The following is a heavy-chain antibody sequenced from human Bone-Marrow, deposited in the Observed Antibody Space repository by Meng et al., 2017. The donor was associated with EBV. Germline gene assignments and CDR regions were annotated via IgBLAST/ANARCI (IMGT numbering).Heavy chain of an antibody. D-gene: IGHD3-10*01. CDR1: GRQVGGDA. CDR2: LIPMFDAP. CDR3: ASESGRGFTPDY. J-gene: IGHJ4*02. V-gene: IGHV1-69*01. Sequence: VLTGTEVNKHGARVKVTCKPLGRQVGGDALSWVRQAPWQELEWMGGLIPMFDAPNYAQKCQGRVTITADESTSTHYMDQSGLRSEDTAVYYCASESGRGFTPDYWGQGTLVTVSS.